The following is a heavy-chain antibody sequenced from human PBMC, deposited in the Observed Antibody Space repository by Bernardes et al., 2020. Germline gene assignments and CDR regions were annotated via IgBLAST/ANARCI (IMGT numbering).Heavy chain of an antibody. V-gene: IGHV5-51*01. J-gene: IGHJ2*01. CDR2: IYPGDSDT. Sequence: GESLKISCKGSGYSFTSYWIGWVRQMPGKGLEWMGIIYPGDSDTRYSPSFQGQVTISADKSISTAYLQWNSLRAEDTAVYYCARDDSSGYYPYWYFDLWGRGTLVTVSS. CDR1: GYSFTSYW. CDR3: ARDDSSGYYPYWYFDL. D-gene: IGHD3-22*01.